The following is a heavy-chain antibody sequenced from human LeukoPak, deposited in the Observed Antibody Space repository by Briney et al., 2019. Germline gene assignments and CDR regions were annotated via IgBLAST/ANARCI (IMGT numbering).Heavy chain of an antibody. D-gene: IGHD5-12*01. CDR3: ARVSGYSGYDYSPLDY. V-gene: IGHV3-21*01. J-gene: IGHJ4*02. Sequence: GGSLRLSCAASGFTFSSYGMNWVRQAPGKGLEWVSSISSSSSYIYYADSVKGRFTISRDNAKNSLYLQMNSLRAEDTAVYYCARVSGYSGYDYSPLDYWGQGTLVTVSS. CDR1: GFTFSSYG. CDR2: ISSSSSYI.